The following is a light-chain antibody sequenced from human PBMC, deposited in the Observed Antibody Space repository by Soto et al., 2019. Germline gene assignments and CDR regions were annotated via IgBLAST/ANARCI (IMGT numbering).Light chain of an antibody. CDR1: QSLRRSS. CDR2: GAS. Sequence: DIVLTQSPGTLSLSPGERATLSCRASQSLRRSSLAWYQQKPGQAPRLLIFGASARATGVPARFSGSGSGTLFTLTISSLQSEDFGVYYCQQYNKWPWTFGQGTKV. V-gene: IGKV3-15*01. CDR3: QQYNKWPWT. J-gene: IGKJ1*01.